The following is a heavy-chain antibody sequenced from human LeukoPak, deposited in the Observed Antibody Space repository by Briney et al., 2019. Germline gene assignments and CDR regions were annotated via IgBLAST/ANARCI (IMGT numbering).Heavy chain of an antibody. Sequence: GGSLRLSCAASGFTFSSYAMSWVRQAPGKGLEWVSAISGSGGSTYYADSVKGRFTISRDNSKNTLYLQMNSLRVEDTAVYYCAKGYSSSWYYWFDPWGQGTLVTVSS. CDR3: AKGYSSSWYYWFDP. CDR1: GFTFSSYA. J-gene: IGHJ5*02. V-gene: IGHV3-23*01. CDR2: ISGSGGST. D-gene: IGHD6-13*01.